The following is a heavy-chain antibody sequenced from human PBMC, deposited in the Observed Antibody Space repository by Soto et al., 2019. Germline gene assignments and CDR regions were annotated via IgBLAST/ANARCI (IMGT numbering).Heavy chain of an antibody. D-gene: IGHD6-13*01. J-gene: IGHJ6*02. CDR3: ASEVAAAQLDV. CDR2: INHSGST. Sequence: SETLSLTCAVYGGSFSGYYWSWIRQPPGKGLEWIGEINHSGSTNYNPSLKSRVTISVDTSKNQFSLKLSSVTAADTAVYYCASEVAAAQLDVWGQGTTVTVYS. V-gene: IGHV4-34*01. CDR1: GGSFSGYY.